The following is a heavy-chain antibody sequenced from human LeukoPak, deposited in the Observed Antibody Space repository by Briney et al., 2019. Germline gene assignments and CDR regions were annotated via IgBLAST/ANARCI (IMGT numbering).Heavy chain of an antibody. Sequence: PGGSLRLSCAASGFTVSSNYMSWVRQAPGKGLEWVSVIYSGGSTYYADSVKGRFTISRDNAKNTLYLQMNGLRAEDTAVYYCARGGRIQLWSLDVWGQGTTVTVSS. CDR2: IYSGGST. D-gene: IGHD5-18*01. J-gene: IGHJ6*02. CDR3: ARGGRIQLWSLDV. CDR1: GFTVSSNY. V-gene: IGHV3-66*01.